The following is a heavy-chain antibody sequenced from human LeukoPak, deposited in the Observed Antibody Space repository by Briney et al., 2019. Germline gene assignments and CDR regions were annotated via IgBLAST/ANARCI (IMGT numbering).Heavy chain of an antibody. CDR3: AREEVVVAATRSGGAFDY. CDR1: GGSVSSGDYY. J-gene: IGHJ4*02. D-gene: IGHD2-15*01. V-gene: IGHV4-30-4*01. Sequence: PSETLSLTCTVSGGSVSSGDYYWSWIRQPPGKGLEWIGYIYYSGSTYYNPSLKSRVTISVDASKNQFSLKLSSVTAADTAVYYCAREEVVVAATRSGGAFDYWGQGTLATVSS. CDR2: IYYSGST.